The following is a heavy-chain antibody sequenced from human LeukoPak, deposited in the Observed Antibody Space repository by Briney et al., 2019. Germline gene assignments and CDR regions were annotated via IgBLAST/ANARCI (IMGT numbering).Heavy chain of an antibody. CDR1: GFTFSSYS. V-gene: IGHV3-48*04. J-gene: IGHJ6*02. CDR2: ISSSSSTI. D-gene: IGHD3-22*01. Sequence: QAGGSLRLSCAASGFTFSSYSMNWVRQAPGKGLEWVSYISSSSSTIYYADSVKGRFTISRDNAKNSLYLQTNSLRAEDTAVYYCARYEGGIVVVINYGMDVWGQGTTVTVSS. CDR3: ARYEGGIVVVINYGMDV.